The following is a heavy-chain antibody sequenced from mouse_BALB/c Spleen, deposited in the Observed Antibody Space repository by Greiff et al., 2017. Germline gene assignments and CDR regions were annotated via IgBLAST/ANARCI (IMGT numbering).Heavy chain of an antibody. V-gene: IGHV5-9-4*01. CDR1: GFTFSSYA. D-gene: IGHD2-1*01. CDR2: ISSGGSYT. CDR3: ARDRDGNYVDWFAY. J-gene: IGHJ3*01. Sequence: EVQGVDSGGGLVKPGGSLKLSCAASGFTFSSYAMPWVRQSPEKRLEWVAEISSGGSYTYYPDTVTGRFTISRDNAKNTLYLEMSSLRSEDTAMYYCARDRDGNYVDWFAYWGQGTLVTVSA.